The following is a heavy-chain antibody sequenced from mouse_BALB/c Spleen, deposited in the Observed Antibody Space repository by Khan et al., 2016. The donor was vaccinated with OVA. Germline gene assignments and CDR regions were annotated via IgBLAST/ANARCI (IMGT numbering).Heavy chain of an antibody. Sequence: EVQLQESGPDLVKPSQSLSLTCTVTGYSITSDYSWHWIRQFPGNKLEWMGYIHYSGSTNYNPSLKSRISITRDTSKNQFFLQLNSVTTEDTATYYCPPYGNFFAYWGQGTLVTVSA. CDR2: IHYSGST. J-gene: IGHJ3*01. CDR3: PPYGNFFAY. V-gene: IGHV3-1*02. CDR1: GYSITSDYS. D-gene: IGHD2-1*01.